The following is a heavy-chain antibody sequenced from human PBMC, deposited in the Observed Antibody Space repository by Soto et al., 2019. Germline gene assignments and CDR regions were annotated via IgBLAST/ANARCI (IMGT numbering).Heavy chain of an antibody. CDR3: AREDILGARSFDY. V-gene: IGHV3-48*02. J-gene: IGHJ4*02. CDR2: ISSGSKTI. D-gene: IGHD1-26*01. CDR1: GFTFSSYS. Sequence: XGSLRLSCAASGFTFSSYSVNWVRQAPGKGLEWVSYISSGSKTIFYADSVKGRFTVSRDNAKNSQFLQMNSLRDDDTAVYYCAREDILGARSFDYWGRGTLVTVSS.